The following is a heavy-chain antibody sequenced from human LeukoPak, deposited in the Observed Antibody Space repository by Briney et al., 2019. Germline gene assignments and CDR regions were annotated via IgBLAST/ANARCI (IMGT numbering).Heavy chain of an antibody. Sequence: GASVKVSCKASGGTFSSYAISWVRQAPGQGLEWMGGIIPIFGTANYAQKFRGRVTITADESTSTAYMELSSLRSEDTAVYYCARTGDCSSTSCYAFPPDYWGQGTLVTVSS. D-gene: IGHD2-2*01. J-gene: IGHJ4*02. V-gene: IGHV1-69*13. CDR2: IIPIFGTA. CDR3: ARTGDCSSTSCYAFPPDY. CDR1: GGTFSSYA.